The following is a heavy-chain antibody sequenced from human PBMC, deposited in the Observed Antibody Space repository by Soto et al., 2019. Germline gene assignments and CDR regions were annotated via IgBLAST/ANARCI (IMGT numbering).Heavy chain of an antibody. V-gene: IGHV4-34*01. CDR1: GGSFSGYY. CDR3: ARGRYCSSTSCPRPPRPYYYYYYMDV. CDR2: INHSGST. Sequence: QVQLQQWGAGLLKPSETLSLTCAVYGGSFSGYYWSWIRQPPGKGLEWIGEINHSGSTNYNPSLKSRVTISVDTSKNQFSLKLSSVTAADTAVYYCARGRYCSSTSCPRPPRPYYYYYYMDVWGKGTTVTVSS. J-gene: IGHJ6*03. D-gene: IGHD2-2*01.